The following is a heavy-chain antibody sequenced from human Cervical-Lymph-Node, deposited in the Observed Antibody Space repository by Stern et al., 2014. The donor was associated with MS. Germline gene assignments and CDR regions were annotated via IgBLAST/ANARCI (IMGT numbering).Heavy chain of an antibody. CDR2: INPNSGAT. Sequence: MQLVESGAEVKKPGASVKVTCKTSENTFTGYYIHWVRQAPGQGLEWMGWINPNSGATNYAQRFQDRVSLTSDTSNSLAYMELDRLTSDDTAVYYCARISLGSGIDYWGQGSLVTVSS. V-gene: IGHV1-2*02. CDR3: ARISLGSGIDY. J-gene: IGHJ4*02. CDR1: ENTFTGYY. D-gene: IGHD1-26*01.